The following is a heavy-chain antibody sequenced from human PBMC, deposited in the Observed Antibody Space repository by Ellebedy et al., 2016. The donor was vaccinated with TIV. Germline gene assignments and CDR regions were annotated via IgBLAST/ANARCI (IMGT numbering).Heavy chain of an antibody. V-gene: IGHV3-23*01. J-gene: IGHJ4*02. D-gene: IGHD4-17*01. CDR2: ICRTDDST. Sequence: GESLKISXTASGFTFSNHVMSWVRQAPGKGLKWVSGICRTDDSTYYADSVKGRFTISRDDPKSTLYLQMNNLRAEDTAVYYCAKDRDDAGDFVFDSWGQGTLVTVSS. CDR1: GFTFSNHV. CDR3: AKDRDDAGDFVFDS.